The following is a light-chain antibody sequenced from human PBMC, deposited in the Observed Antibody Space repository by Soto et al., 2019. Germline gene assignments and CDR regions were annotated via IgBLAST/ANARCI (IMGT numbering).Light chain of an antibody. V-gene: IGKV1-33*01. J-gene: IGKJ4*01. CDR3: QQYDSFPFT. Sequence: DIQMTQSPSSLSASVGDRVTIACQASQDIANYLNWYQQKPGKAPKVLIYDASTLESGVPSRFSGSVSGTDFTLTISSLQPEDVATYYCQQYDSFPFTFGGGTRVGIK. CDR2: DAS. CDR1: QDIANY.